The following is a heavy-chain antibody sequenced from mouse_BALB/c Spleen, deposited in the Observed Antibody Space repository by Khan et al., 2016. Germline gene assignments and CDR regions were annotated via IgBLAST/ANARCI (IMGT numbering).Heavy chain of an antibody. CDR2: IDPFNGGT. Sequence: VQLQQSGPELMKPGASVKISCKASGYSFTSYYMHWVKQSHGKSLEWIGYIDPFNGGTSYNQKFKGKATLTVDKSSSTAYMHLSSLISEDSAVXCCASSTQSFYAMDYWGQGTSVTVSS. CDR3: ASSTQSFYAMDY. J-gene: IGHJ4*01. CDR1: GYSFTSYY. V-gene: IGHV1S135*01. D-gene: IGHD1-1*01.